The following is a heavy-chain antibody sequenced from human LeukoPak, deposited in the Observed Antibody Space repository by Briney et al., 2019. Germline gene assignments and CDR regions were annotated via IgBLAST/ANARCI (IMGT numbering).Heavy chain of an antibody. CDR2: ISGSGDST. D-gene: IGHD2-21*01. CDR1: GFTFSNYA. CDR3: ARDHSSDV. J-gene: IGHJ6*02. V-gene: IGHV3-23*01. Sequence: GGSLRLSWAAYGFTFSNYAMSWVRQAPGKGLEWVSAISGSGDSTYYADSVKGRFTISRDTSGNTLYLQMNSLRAEDSAVYYCARDHSSDVWGQGTTVTVSS.